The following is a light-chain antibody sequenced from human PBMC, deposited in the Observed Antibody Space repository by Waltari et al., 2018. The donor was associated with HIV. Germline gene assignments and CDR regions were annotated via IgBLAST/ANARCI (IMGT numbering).Light chain of an antibody. Sequence: SYVLTQPPSVSVAPGQTARITCGGNNIGSKSVHWYQQKPGQAPVLVVYDESEQRSGVPERVSGANSGKTVTMTISRVEDVDDADYYCQVWDSSSDHVVFGGGTKLTVL. V-gene: IGLV3-21*02. CDR2: DES. J-gene: IGLJ2*01. CDR3: QVWDSSSDHVV. CDR1: NIGSKS.